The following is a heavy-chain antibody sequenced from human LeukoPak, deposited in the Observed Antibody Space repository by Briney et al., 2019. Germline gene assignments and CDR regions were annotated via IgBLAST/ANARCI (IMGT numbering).Heavy chain of an antibody. V-gene: IGHV1-69*01. Sequence: GSSVKVSCKASGGTFSSYAISWVRQAPGQGLEWMGGIIPIFGTANYAQKFQGRVTITADESTSTAYMELSSLRSEDTAVYYCARIPESASTVTAYYFDYWGQGTLVTVSS. CDR1: GGTFSSYA. CDR3: ARIPESASTVTAYYFDY. CDR2: IIPIFGTA. J-gene: IGHJ4*02. D-gene: IGHD4-11*01.